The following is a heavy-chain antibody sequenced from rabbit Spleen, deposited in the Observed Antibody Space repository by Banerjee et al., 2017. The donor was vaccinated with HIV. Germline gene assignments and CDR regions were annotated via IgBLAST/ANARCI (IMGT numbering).Heavy chain of an antibody. CDR2: IYGAGSSGST. J-gene: IGHJ6*01. D-gene: IGHD8-1*01. V-gene: IGHV1S45*01. CDR1: GFSFSSNYW. CDR3: ARDSASSFSSYGMDL. Sequence: QEQLVESGGGLVQPERSLTLTCTTSGFSFSSNYWICWVRQAPGKGPEWIACIYGAGSSGSTYFASWAKGRFTISKTSSTTVTLQMTSLTAADTATYFCARDSASSFSSYGMDLWGPGTLVTVS.